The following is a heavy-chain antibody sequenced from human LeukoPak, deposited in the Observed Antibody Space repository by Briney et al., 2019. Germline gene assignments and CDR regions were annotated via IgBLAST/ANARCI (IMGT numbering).Heavy chain of an antibody. V-gene: IGHV4-34*01. CDR2: INHSGST. D-gene: IGHD2-21*02. J-gene: IGHJ4*02. Sequence: SETLSLTCAVYGGSFSGYYWSWIRQPPGKALEWIGEINHSGSTNYNPSLKSRVTISVDTSKNQFSLKLSSVTAADTAVYYCAREHHAVVVTAIRYDYWGQGTLVTVSS. CDR1: GGSFSGYY. CDR3: AREHHAVVVTAIRYDY.